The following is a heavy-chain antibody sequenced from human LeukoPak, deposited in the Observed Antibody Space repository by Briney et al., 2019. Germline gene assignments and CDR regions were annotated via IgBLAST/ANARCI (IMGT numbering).Heavy chain of an antibody. CDR3: PRDPNGDYIGAFDF. J-gene: IGHJ3*01. D-gene: IGHD4-17*01. CDR2: ITGGGRT. CDR1: GFTFNNYA. Sequence: GGSLRLSCAASGFTFNNYAVMWVRQAQGQGLEGVSAITGGGRTYYADSVKGRFTISRDNSKNTLYLQMNRLRAEDTARYFCPRDPNGDYIGAFDFLGQGTVVTVSS. V-gene: IGHV3-23*01.